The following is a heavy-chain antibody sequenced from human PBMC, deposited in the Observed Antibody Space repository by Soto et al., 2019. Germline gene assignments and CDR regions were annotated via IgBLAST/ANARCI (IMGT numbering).Heavy chain of an antibody. D-gene: IGHD2-2*01. CDR3: AREGDSTSCYFDY. CDR2: ISSSSSYT. CDR1: GFTFSDYY. Sequence: QVQLEESGGGLVKPGGSLRLSCAASGFTFSDYYMSWIRQAPGKGLEWVSYISSSSSYTNYADSVKGRFTISRDNAKNSLYLQMNSLRAEDTAVYYCAREGDSTSCYFDYWGQGTLVTVSS. V-gene: IGHV3-11*06. J-gene: IGHJ4*02.